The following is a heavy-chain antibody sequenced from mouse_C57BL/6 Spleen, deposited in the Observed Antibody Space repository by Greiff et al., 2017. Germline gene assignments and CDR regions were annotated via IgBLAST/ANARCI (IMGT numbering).Heavy chain of an antibody. CDR2: INPSNGGT. J-gene: IGHJ4*01. V-gene: IGHV1-53*01. Sequence: QVQLQQSGTELVKPGASVKLSCKASGYTFTSYWMPWVKQRPGQGLEWIGNINPSNGGTNYNEKFKSKGTLTVDKSSSTAYMQLSSLTSEDAAVYDCARSRIGGEYYAMAYWGQGTSVTVSS. CDR1: GYTFTSYW. CDR3: ARSRIGGEYYAMAY. D-gene: IGHD2-14*01.